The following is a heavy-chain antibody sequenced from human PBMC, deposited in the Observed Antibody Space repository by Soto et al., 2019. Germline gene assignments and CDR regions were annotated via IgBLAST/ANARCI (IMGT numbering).Heavy chain of an antibody. J-gene: IGHJ5*02. D-gene: IGHD2-15*01. CDR3: ARYRINGQIGFDP. Sequence: XSVKVSCKASGSTFTRYGISWVRQAPGQGLEWMGWISXYNGNXNYAKKVQGRXXMTPDKSXXKAYMELRSLRSDETAVYYCARYRINGQIGFDPWGQGTLATVSS. CDR2: ISXYNGNX. CDR1: GSTFTRYG. V-gene: IGHV1-18*01.